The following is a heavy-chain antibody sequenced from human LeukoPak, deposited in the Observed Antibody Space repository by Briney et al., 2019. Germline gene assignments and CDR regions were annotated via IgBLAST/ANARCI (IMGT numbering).Heavy chain of an antibody. CDR3: ARHFRDSSGYYNWFDP. J-gene: IGHJ5*02. CDR1: GGSISSSSYY. D-gene: IGHD3-22*01. V-gene: IGHV4-39*01. CDR2: IYYSGST. Sequence: SDTLSLTCTVSGGSISSSSYYWGWIRQPPGKGLEWIGSIYYSGSTYYNPSLKSRVTISVDTSKNQFSLKLSSVTAADTAVYYCARHFRDSSGYYNWFDPWGQGTLVTVSS.